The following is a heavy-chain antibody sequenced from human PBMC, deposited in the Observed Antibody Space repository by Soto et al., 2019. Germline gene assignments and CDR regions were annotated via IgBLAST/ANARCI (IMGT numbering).Heavy chain of an antibody. J-gene: IGHJ4*02. V-gene: IGHV3-30*18. Sequence: AGGSLRLSCAASGLTFSRFGMHWVRQAPGKGLEWLTFILHDGSKTYYADSVKGRFSVSRDNSKNTQYLQMNSLRAEDTALYYCVKDQDLVFGYFTSWGQGTLVTVSS. CDR1: GLTFSRFG. CDR3: VKDQDLVFGYFTS. CDR2: ILHDGSKT. D-gene: IGHD3-10*02.